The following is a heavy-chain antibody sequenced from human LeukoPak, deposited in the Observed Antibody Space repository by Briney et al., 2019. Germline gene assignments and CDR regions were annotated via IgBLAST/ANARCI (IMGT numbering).Heavy chain of an antibody. CDR1: GGSISSGSYY. CDR3: AREQPDLDNGDYVSYYYYYMDV. D-gene: IGHD4-17*01. CDR2: IYTSGST. J-gene: IGHJ6*03. V-gene: IGHV4-61*02. Sequence: PSETLSLTCTVSGGSISSGSYYWSWIRQPAGKGLEWIGRIYTSGSTNYNPSLKSRVTIPVDTSKNQFSLKLSSVTAADTAVYYCAREQPDLDNGDYVSYYYYYMDVWGKGTTVTISS.